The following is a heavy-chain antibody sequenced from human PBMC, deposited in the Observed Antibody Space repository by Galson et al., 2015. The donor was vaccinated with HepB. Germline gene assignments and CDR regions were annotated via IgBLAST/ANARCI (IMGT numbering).Heavy chain of an antibody. Sequence: SLRLSCAASGFTFSSYGMHWVRQAPGKGLEWVAVISYDGSNKYYADSVKGRFTISRDNSKNTLYLQMNSLRAEDTAVYYCAKEPSSSWYSYYYYGMDVWGQGTTVTVSS. V-gene: IGHV3-30*18. D-gene: IGHD6-13*01. CDR2: ISYDGSNK. CDR1: GFTFSSYG. J-gene: IGHJ6*02. CDR3: AKEPSSSWYSYYYYGMDV.